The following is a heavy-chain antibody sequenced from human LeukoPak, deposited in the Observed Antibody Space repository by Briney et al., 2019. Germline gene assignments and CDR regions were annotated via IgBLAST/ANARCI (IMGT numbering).Heavy chain of an antibody. J-gene: IGHJ4*02. CDR1: GFTFSSYG. V-gene: IGHV3-30*02. Sequence: GGSLRLSCAASGFTFSSYGMNWVRQAPGKGLEWVAFIRYDGSNKYYADSVKGRFTISRDNSKNTLYLQMNSLRAEDTAVYYCAKEFYYGSGSYYPTFDYWGQGTLVTVSS. D-gene: IGHD3-10*01. CDR2: IRYDGSNK. CDR3: AKEFYYGSGSYYPTFDY.